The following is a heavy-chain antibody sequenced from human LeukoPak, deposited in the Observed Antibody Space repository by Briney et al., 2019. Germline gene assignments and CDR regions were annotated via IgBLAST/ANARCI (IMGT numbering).Heavy chain of an antibody. J-gene: IGHJ4*02. Sequence: PSETLSLTCAVYGGSFSGYYWSWIRQPPGKGLAWIGQINHSGSTNYNPSLKSRVTISVDTSKNQFSLKLSSVTAADTAVYYCARGRIGYDSSGYLTQLFDYWGQGTLVTVSS. CDR2: INHSGST. CDR1: GGSFSGYY. V-gene: IGHV4-34*01. CDR3: ARGRIGYDSSGYLTQLFDY. D-gene: IGHD3-22*01.